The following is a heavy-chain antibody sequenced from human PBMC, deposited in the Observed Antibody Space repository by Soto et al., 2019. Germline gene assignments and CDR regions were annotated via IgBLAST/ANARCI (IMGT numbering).Heavy chain of an antibody. D-gene: IGHD2-15*01. V-gene: IGHV3-48*01. J-gene: IGHJ6*03. CDR2: ISSSSSTI. CDR3: ARDPRYCSGGSCYQPLYYYYYYYMDV. Sequence: GGSLRLSCAASGFTFSSYSMNWVRQAPGKGLEWVSYISSSSSTIYYADSVKGRFTISRDNAKNSLYLQMNSLRAEDTAVYYCARDPRYCSGGSCYQPLYYYYYYYMDVWGKGTTVTVSS. CDR1: GFTFSSYS.